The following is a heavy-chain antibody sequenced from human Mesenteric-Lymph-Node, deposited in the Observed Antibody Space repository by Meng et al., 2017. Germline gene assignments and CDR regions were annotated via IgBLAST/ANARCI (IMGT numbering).Heavy chain of an antibody. Sequence: GESLKISCAASGFTFENYAMLWVRQAPGKGLEWVAVISSDASNLNYADSVKGRFTISRDNFKDTLYLQMNSLGPEDTAVYFRARSTYYYGSGSEVYWGQGTLVTVSS. CDR1: GFTFENYA. D-gene: IGHD3-10*01. CDR3: ARSTYYYGSGSEVY. J-gene: IGHJ4*02. V-gene: IGHV3-30*04. CDR2: ISSDASNL.